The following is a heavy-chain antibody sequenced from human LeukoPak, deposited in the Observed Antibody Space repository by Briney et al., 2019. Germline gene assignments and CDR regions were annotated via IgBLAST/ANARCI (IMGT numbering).Heavy chain of an antibody. V-gene: IGHV3-21*01. CDR1: GFTFSSYS. D-gene: IGHD6-6*01. J-gene: IGHJ4*02. CDR2: ISSSSSYI. CDR3: MPPIYGLDSSSSGAVGS. Sequence: NPGGSLRLSCAASGFTFSSYSMNWVRQAPGKGLEWVSSISSSSSYIYYADSVKGRFTISRDNAKNSLYLQMNSLRAEDTAVYYCMPPIYGLDSSSSGAVGSWGQGTLVTVSS.